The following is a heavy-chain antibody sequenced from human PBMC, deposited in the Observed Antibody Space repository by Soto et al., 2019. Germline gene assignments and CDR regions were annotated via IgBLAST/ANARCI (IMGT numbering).Heavy chain of an antibody. D-gene: IGHD6-13*01. CDR2: INPSGGST. Sequence: ASVKVSCKASGYTFTSYYMHWVRQAPGQGLEWMGIINPSGGSTSYAQKFQGRVTTTRDTSTSTVYMELSSLRSEDTAVYYCARDLEEGYSSSCTIGGAFDIWGQGTMVTVSS. CDR3: ARDLEEGYSSSCTIGGAFDI. J-gene: IGHJ3*02. V-gene: IGHV1-46*01. CDR1: GYTFTSYY.